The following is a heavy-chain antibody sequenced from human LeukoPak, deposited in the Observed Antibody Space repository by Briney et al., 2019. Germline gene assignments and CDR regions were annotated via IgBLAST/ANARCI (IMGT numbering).Heavy chain of an antibody. CDR1: GCTFSNYW. Sequence: GGSLRLSCAASGCTFSNYWMGWVRQAPGKGREGVADINQDGSEIYYVDSVKGRFTIYRETAKNSLYVQMNSLRAEDTAVYYCARDRGHTGYDLSDYWGQGTLVTVSS. V-gene: IGHV3-7*01. CDR3: ARDRGHTGYDLSDY. CDR2: INQDGSEI. J-gene: IGHJ4*02. D-gene: IGHD5-12*01.